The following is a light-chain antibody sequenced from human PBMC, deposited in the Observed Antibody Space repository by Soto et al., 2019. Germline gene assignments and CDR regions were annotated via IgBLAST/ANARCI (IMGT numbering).Light chain of an antibody. CDR1: SSDVGGYNY. V-gene: IGLV2-14*03. J-gene: IGLJ2*01. CDR3: SSYTSSTTLYVV. Sequence: QSALTQPASVSGSPGQSITISCTGTSSDVGGYNYVSWYQQHPGKAPKLMIYDVSNRPSGVSNRFSGSKSGNTASLTISGLQAEDEADYSCSSYTSSTTLYVVFGGGTKVTVL. CDR2: DVS.